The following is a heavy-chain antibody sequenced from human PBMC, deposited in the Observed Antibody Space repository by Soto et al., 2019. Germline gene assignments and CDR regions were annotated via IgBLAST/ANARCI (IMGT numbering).Heavy chain of an antibody. Sequence: PGGSLRLFCAASGFTFSSYGMHWVRQAPGKGLEWVAVLWYDGSNKYYADSVKGRFTISRDNSKNTLYLQMNSLRAEDTAVYYCARDHGTYYYYYGMDVWGQGTTVTASS. J-gene: IGHJ6*02. CDR2: LWYDGSNK. CDR1: GFTFSSYG. CDR3: ARDHGTYYYYYGMDV. V-gene: IGHV3-33*01. D-gene: IGHD1-1*01.